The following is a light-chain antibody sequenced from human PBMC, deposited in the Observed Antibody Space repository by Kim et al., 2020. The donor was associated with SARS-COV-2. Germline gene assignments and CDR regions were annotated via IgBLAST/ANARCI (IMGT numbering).Light chain of an antibody. CDR1: QSVSSSY. CDR3: QQYGSSPRT. CDR2: GAS. J-gene: IGKJ1*01. V-gene: IGKV3-20*01. Sequence: APGEEATLSCMASQSVSSSYLAWYQQKHGQAPRLVIYGASSRATGIPDRFSGSGSGTDFTLTISRLEPEDFAVYYCQQYGSSPRTFGQGTKVDIK.